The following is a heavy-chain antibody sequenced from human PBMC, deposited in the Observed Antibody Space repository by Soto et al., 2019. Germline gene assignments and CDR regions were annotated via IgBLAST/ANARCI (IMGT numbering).Heavy chain of an antibody. V-gene: IGHV5-10-1*01. Sequence: PGASLKISCKGSGYSFTSYWISWVRQMPGKGLEWMGRIDPSDSYTNYSPSFQGHVTISADKSISTAYLQWSSLKASDAAMYYCARNYYDSSGYYRRQTREDYWGQGTLVTVSS. J-gene: IGHJ4*02. CDR2: IDPSDSYT. CDR3: ARNYYDSSGYYRRQTREDY. D-gene: IGHD3-22*01. CDR1: GYSFTSYW.